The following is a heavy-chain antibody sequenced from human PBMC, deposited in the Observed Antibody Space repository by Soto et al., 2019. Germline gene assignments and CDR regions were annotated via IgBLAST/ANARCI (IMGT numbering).Heavy chain of an antibody. Sequence: EVQLVESGGGLVQPGGSLRLSCAASGFTFSSYWMSWVRQAPGKGLEWVANIKQDGSEKYYVDSVKGRFTISRDNAKNSLYLQMNSLRAEDTAVYYCARVIVGKVGVTTGAFDIWGQGTMVTVSS. D-gene: IGHD4-17*01. V-gene: IGHV3-7*01. CDR3: ARVIVGKVGVTTGAFDI. CDR1: GFTFSSYW. J-gene: IGHJ3*02. CDR2: IKQDGSEK.